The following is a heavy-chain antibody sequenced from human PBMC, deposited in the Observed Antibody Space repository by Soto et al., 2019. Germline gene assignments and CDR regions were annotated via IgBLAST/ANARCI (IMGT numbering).Heavy chain of an antibody. CDR3: AKSHQLPSPNFDY. D-gene: IGHD2-2*01. CDR1: GFTFDDYA. J-gene: IGHJ4*02. CDR2: ISWNSGSI. V-gene: IGHV3-9*01. Sequence: GGSLRLSCAASGFTFDDYAMHWVRQAPGKGLEWVSGISWNSGSIGYADSVKGRFTISRDNAKNSLYLQMNSLRAEDTALYYCAKSHQLPSPNFDYWGQGTLVTVSS.